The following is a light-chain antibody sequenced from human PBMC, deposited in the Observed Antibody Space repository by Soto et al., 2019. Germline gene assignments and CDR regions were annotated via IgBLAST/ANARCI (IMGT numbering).Light chain of an antibody. V-gene: IGKV1-39*01. Sequence: DIQMTQSPSSLSASVGDRVTITCRASQTIAMYVNWFQQKPGKAPKPLIYTTSSLQSGVPPRFSGSGSETDVTLTISRLQPEESATYYCQQSFTTPYTFGQGTKLEIK. J-gene: IGKJ2*01. CDR3: QQSFTTPYT. CDR2: TTS. CDR1: QTIAMY.